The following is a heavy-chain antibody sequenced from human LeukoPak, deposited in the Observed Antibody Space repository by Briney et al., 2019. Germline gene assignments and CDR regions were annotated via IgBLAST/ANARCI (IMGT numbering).Heavy chain of an antibody. CDR3: GRFGYVAAVDS. CDR2: IDPAGSAT. D-gene: IGHD2-15*01. Sequence: GGSLRLSCTASGFTFSSYWMTWVRQAPGKGLEWVANIDPAGSATYYVDSVKGRFTISRDNAKNLLYLQMNSLRAEDSAVYHCGRFGYVAAVDSWGQGALVTVSS. V-gene: IGHV3-7*01. CDR1: GFTFSSYW. J-gene: IGHJ4*02.